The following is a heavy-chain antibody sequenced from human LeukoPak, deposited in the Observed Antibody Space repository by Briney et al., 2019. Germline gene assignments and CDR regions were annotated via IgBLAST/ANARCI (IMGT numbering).Heavy chain of an antibody. V-gene: IGHV1-69*13. D-gene: IGHD3-10*01. CDR1: GGTFSSYA. J-gene: IGHJ5*02. Sequence: SVKVSCKASGGTFSSYAISWVRQAPGQGLEWMGGIIPIFGTANYAQKFQGRVTITADESTSTAYMELSSLRSEDTAVYYCATTLMVRETWGFDPWGQGTLVTVSS. CDR3: ATTLMVRETWGFDP. CDR2: IIPIFGTA.